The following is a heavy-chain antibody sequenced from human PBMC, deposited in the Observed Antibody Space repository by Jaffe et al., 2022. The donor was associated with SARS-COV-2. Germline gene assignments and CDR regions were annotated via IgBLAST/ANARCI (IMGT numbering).Heavy chain of an antibody. CDR3: AREGGVVPDYARHAFDI. J-gene: IGHJ3*02. Sequence: EVQLVESGGGLVKPGGSLRLSCAASGFTFSSYSMNWVRQAPGKGLEWVSSISSSSSYIYYADSVKGRFTISRDNAKNSLYLQMNSLRAEDTAVYYCAREGGVVPDYARHAFDIWGQGTMVTVSS. CDR1: GFTFSSYS. V-gene: IGHV3-21*01. D-gene: IGHD4-17*01. CDR2: ISSSSSYI.